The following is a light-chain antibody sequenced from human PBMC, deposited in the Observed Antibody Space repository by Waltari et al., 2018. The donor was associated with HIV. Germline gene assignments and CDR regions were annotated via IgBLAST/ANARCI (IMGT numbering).Light chain of an antibody. Sequence: DIQMTQSPSSLSASVGDRVTITCRASQSISSYLNWYQQKPGRAPKLLMYAASSLQSGVPSRFSGSGSGTDVTLTISSLQHEDVATYYCQQSYSTPFTFGPGTKVDIK. CDR1: QSISSY. CDR2: AAS. J-gene: IGKJ3*01. CDR3: QQSYSTPFT. V-gene: IGKV1-39*01.